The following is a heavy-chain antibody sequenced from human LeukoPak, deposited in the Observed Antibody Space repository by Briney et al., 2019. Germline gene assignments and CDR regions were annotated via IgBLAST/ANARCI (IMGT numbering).Heavy chain of an antibody. V-gene: IGHV3-23*01. CDR1: GFTFSGYA. CDR3: AKDLAIAARPVFDY. D-gene: IGHD6-6*01. CDR2: VTGSGDAT. J-gene: IGHJ4*02. Sequence: GGSLRLSCAAFGFTFSGYALTWVRQAPGKGLEWVSTVTGSGDATYYADSAKGRFTISRDNSQNMLYLQMNSLRAEDTARYYCAKDLAIAARPVFDYWGRGTLVTVSS.